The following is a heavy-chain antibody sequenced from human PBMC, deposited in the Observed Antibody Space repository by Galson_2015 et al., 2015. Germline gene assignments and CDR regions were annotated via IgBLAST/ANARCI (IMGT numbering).Heavy chain of an antibody. Sequence: LSLTCAVSGDSIGSGSYYWSWMRQPAGQGLEWIGRISGSGTTAYNPSLKSRSTLSVDTSKNHFSLNLRSVTATDTAVYFCARNLIAAAGDAFDIWGQGTMVTVSS. V-gene: IGHV4-61*02. CDR1: GDSIGSGSYY. J-gene: IGHJ3*02. CDR2: ISGSGTT. D-gene: IGHD6-13*01. CDR3: ARNLIAAAGDAFDI.